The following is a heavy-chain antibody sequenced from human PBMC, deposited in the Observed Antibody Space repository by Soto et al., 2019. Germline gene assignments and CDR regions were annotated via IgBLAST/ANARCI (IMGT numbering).Heavy chain of an antibody. J-gene: IGHJ6*02. Sequence: QVQLQGSGPRLVKPSQTLSLTCSVSGASISSGAYFWTWIRHHPGKGLEWIGYIYYSVSTSYTYQIPSRQRRVTIAVDTSKNLSSLRLTSVTAADTATYYCARDKGPDTYGQTRIRDYSYAMDVWGQGTTVIVSS. CDR1: GASISSGAYF. V-gene: IGHV4-31*03. CDR3: ARDKGPDTYGQTRIRDYSYAMDV. D-gene: IGHD5-18*01. CDR2: IYYSVST.